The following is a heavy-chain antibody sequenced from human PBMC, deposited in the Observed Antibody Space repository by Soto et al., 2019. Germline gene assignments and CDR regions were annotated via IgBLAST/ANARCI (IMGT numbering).Heavy chain of an antibody. CDR2: ISGGSDRT. CDR1: GFTIRNYA. V-gene: IGHV3-23*04. CDR3: EGSWT. J-gene: IGHJ3*01. Sequence: VQVVESGGDLVQPGGSLRLSCAASGFTIRNYAMSWVRQAPGKALEWVSGISGGSDRTYYADSVKGRFTIFKDNSKNTLYLQMSSLRAEDTAVYHCEGSWTWGQGTMVTVSS. D-gene: IGHD5-12*01.